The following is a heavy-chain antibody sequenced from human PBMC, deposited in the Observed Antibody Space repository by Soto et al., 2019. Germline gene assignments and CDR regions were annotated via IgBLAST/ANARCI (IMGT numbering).Heavy chain of an antibody. J-gene: IGHJ6*03. CDR2: ISGSGGST. CDR1: GFTFSSYA. Sequence: GGSLRLSCAASGFTFSSYAMSWVRQAPGKGLEWVSAISGSGGSTYYADSVKGRFTISRDNSKNTLYLQMNSLRAEDTAVYYCAKDRGYDFWSGYYEDAYYYYMDVWGKGTTVTVSS. V-gene: IGHV3-23*01. D-gene: IGHD3-3*01. CDR3: AKDRGYDFWSGYYEDAYYYYMDV.